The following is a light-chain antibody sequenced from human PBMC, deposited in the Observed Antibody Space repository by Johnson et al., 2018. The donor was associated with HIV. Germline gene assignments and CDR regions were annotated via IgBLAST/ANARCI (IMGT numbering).Light chain of an antibody. CDR1: SSNIGNNY. Sequence: QSVLTQPPSVSAAPGQKVTISCSGSSSNIGNNYVSWYQQLPGTAPKLLIYDNNKRPSGIPDRFSGSKSGTSATLGITGLQTGDEADYYCGTWDSSLSYNYVFGTGTKVPVL. J-gene: IGLJ1*01. CDR3: GTWDSSLSYNYV. CDR2: DNN. V-gene: IGLV1-51*01.